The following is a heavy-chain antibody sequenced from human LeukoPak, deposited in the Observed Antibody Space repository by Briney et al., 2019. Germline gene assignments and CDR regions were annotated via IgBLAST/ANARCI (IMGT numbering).Heavy chain of an antibody. CDR1: GFSVSNTY. V-gene: IGHV3-53*01. CDR2: IYSGGNT. D-gene: IGHD2-15*01. Sequence: PGGSLRLSCAASGFSVSNTYMSWVRQAPGKGLEWVSVIYSGGNTYYTDSVKGRFDISRDNSKNTVFLQMNSLRAEDTAVYYCARFPWAHCSECWGQGTMVTVSS. CDR3: ARFPWAHCSEC. J-gene: IGHJ3*01.